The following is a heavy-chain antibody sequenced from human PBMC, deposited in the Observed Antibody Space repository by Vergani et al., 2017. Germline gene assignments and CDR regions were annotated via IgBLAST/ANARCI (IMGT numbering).Heavy chain of an antibody. J-gene: IGHJ4*02. CDR2: IIPIFGTA. D-gene: IGHD5-18*01. V-gene: IGHV1-69*06. CDR3: ARAPKWIQLSYYFDY. Sequence: QVQLVQSGAEVKKPGSSVKVSCKASGGTFSSYAISWVRQAPGQGLEWMGGIIPIFGTANYEQKFQGRVTITADKSTSTAYMELSSLRSEDTAVYYCARAPKWIQLSYYFDYWGQGTLVTVSS. CDR1: GGTFSSYA.